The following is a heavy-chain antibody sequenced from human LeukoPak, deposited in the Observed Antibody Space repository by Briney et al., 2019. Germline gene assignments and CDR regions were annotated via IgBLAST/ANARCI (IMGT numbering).Heavy chain of an antibody. V-gene: IGHV3-23*01. J-gene: IGHJ4*02. CDR2: ITGSGGST. D-gene: IGHD3-10*01. CDR3: ARELFDFDY. CDR1: GFTFDNFA. Sequence: GGPLRLSCAPSGFTFDNFAMTWVRQAPGKGLEWVSEITGSGGSTYYADSVKGRFTISRDNSKNTLYLQMNSLRAEDTAIYYCARELFDFDYWGQGTLVTVSS.